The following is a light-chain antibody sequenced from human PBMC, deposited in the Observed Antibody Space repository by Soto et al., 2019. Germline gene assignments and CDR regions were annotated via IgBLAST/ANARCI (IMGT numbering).Light chain of an antibody. CDR2: DAS. V-gene: IGKV1-9*01. CDR3: QQVNVYPST. J-gene: IGKJ4*01. CDR1: QGISSY. Sequence: IQLTQSPSSMSASVGDRVTITCRASQGISSYLGWYQQKPGKAPNLLIYDASTLHTGVPSRFSGGGSGTDCTLTISSLQPEDFATYYCQQVNVYPSTFGGGTKVETK.